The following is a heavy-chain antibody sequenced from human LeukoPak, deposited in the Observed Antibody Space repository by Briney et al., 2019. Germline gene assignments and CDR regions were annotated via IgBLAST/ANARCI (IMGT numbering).Heavy chain of an antibody. CDR2: ISYDGSNK. V-gene: IGHV3-30*18. D-gene: IGHD7-27*01. CDR1: GFTFSSYG. J-gene: IGHJ4*02. CDR3: AKAVWGFRNPVDY. Sequence: GRSLRLSCAASGFTFSSYGMHWVRQAPGKGLEWVAVISYDGSNKYYADSVKGRFTISRDNSKNTLYLQMNSLRAEDTAVYYCAKAVWGFRNPVDYWGQGTLVTVSS.